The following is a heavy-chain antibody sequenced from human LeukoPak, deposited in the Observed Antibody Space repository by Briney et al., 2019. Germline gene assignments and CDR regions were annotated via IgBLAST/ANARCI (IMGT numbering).Heavy chain of an antibody. V-gene: IGHV3-20*04. Sequence: GGSLRLSCAASGFTFDDYGMSWVRQAPGKGLEWVSGINWNGGSTGYADSVKGRFTISRDNAKNFLYLQMNSLRAEDTALYYCARARSTQAATSYFDYWGQGTLVTVSS. J-gene: IGHJ4*02. CDR2: INWNGGST. D-gene: IGHD6-25*01. CDR3: ARARSTQAATSYFDY. CDR1: GFTFDDYG.